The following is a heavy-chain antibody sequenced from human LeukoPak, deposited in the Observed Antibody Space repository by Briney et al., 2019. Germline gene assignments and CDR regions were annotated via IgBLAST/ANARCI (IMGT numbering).Heavy chain of an antibody. CDR3: ARQTFGALYFDS. J-gene: IGHJ4*02. D-gene: IGHD3-10*01. CDR2: IFYTGTT. CDR1: GGSINSYY. V-gene: IGHV4-59*08. Sequence: SETLSLTCTVSGGSINSYYWGWIRQPPGKGLDFIGYIFYTGTTNYNPSLRSRVTLSVDTSKNQFSLKLSSVTAADTAVYYCARQTFGALYFDSWGQGTLVTVSS.